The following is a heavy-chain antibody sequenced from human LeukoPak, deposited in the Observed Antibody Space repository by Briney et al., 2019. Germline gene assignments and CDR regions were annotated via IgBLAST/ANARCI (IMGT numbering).Heavy chain of an antibody. Sequence: GGTLRLSCAASGFTFSSYSMNWVRQAPGKGLEWVSSISSSSSYIYYADSVKGRFTISRDNAKNSLYLQMNSLRAEDTAVYYCARDGKPLRFLEWLSLGQGTLVTVSS. V-gene: IGHV3-21*01. CDR1: GFTFSSYS. D-gene: IGHD3-3*01. CDR2: ISSSSSYI. CDR3: ARDGKPLRFLEWLS. J-gene: IGHJ5*02.